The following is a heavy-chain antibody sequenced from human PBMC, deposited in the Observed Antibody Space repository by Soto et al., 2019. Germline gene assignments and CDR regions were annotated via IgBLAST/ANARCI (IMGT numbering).Heavy chain of an antibody. J-gene: IGHJ4*02. Sequence: PLETLSLTCTVSGGSISSSSYYWGWIRQPPGKGLEWIGSIYYSGSTYYNPSLKSRVTISVDTSKNQFSLKLSSVTAADTAVYYCARDNINSWFFDYWGQGTLVTVSS. CDR1: GGSISSSSYY. CDR2: IYYSGST. D-gene: IGHD6-13*01. CDR3: ARDNINSWFFDY. V-gene: IGHV4-39*02.